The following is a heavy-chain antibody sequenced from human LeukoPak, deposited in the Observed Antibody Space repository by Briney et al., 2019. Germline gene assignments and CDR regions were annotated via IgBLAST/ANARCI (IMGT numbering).Heavy chain of an antibody. CDR1: GGSISSSSYY. V-gene: IGHV4-39*02. J-gene: IGHJ4*02. D-gene: IGHD6-13*01. CDR3: AREGLMYSSRWYFDY. Sequence: SETLSLTCTVSGGSISSSSYYWGWIRQPPGKGREWIGSIYYSGSTYYNPSLKSRVTISVDTSKNQFSLKLSSVTTADTAVYYCAREGLMYSSRWYFDYWGQGTLVTVSS. CDR2: IYYSGST.